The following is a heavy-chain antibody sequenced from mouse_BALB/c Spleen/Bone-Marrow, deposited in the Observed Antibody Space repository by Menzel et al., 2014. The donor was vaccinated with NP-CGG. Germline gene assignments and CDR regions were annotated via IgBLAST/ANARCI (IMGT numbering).Heavy chain of an antibody. V-gene: IGHV1S126*01. Sequence: VQLQQSGPQLVRPGASVKISCKASGYSFTSYWMHWVKRRPGQGLEWIGMIDPSDSETKLNQKFKDKATLTVDKSSSTAYLQLSSPTSEDSAVYYCARRDNAPFAYWGQGTLVTVSA. J-gene: IGHJ3*01. D-gene: IGHD1-3*01. CDR3: ARRDNAPFAY. CDR2: IDPSDSET. CDR1: GYSFTSYW.